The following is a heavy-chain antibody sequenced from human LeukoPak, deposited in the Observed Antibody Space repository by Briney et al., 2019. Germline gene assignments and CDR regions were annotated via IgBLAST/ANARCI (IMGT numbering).Heavy chain of an antibody. D-gene: IGHD3-22*01. CDR2: IIPIFGTA. Sequence: GSSVKVSCKASAGTFSSYAISWVRQAPGQGLEWMGGIIPIFGTANYAQKFQGRVKITADESTSTAYMELSSLRSEDTAVYYCASHYYDSSGYHEKFDYWGQGTLVTVSS. J-gene: IGHJ4*02. CDR1: AGTFSSYA. V-gene: IGHV1-69*01. CDR3: ASHYYDSSGYHEKFDY.